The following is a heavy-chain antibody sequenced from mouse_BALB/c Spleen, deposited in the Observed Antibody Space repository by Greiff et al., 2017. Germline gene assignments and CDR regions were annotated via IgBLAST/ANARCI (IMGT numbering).Heavy chain of an antibody. J-gene: IGHJ2*01. CDR3: ARSYDYFDY. D-gene: IGHD2-12*01. CDR1: GFSLTGYG. CDR2: IWAGGST. Sequence: VKLMESGPGLVAPSQSLSITCTVSGFSLTGYGVNWVRQPPGKGLEWLGMIWAGGSTNYNSALMSRLSISKDNSKSQVFLKMNSLQTDDTAMYYCARSYDYFDYWGQGTTLTVSS. V-gene: IGHV2-9*02.